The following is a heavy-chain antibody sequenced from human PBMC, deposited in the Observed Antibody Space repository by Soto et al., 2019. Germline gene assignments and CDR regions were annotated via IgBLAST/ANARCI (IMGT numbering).Heavy chain of an antibody. CDR3: ARRWGTTFDY. J-gene: IGHJ4*02. CDR2: IYYSGST. Sequence: QVQLQESGPGLVKPAETLSLTSTVSGGSISSYKWSWIRQPPGKGLEWIGYIYYSGSTNYNPSLKSRVTISVDTSKNQFSLKLSFVTAADTAVYYCARRWGTTFDYWGQGTLVTVSS. V-gene: IGHV4-59*08. D-gene: IGHD3-16*01. CDR1: GGSISSYK.